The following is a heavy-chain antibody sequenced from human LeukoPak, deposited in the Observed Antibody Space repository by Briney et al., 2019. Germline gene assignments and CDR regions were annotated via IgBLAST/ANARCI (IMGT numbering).Heavy chain of an antibody. CDR2: IYYSGST. Sequence: PSETLSLTCTVSGGSISSYYWGWIRQPPGKGLEWIGYIYYSGSTNYNPSLKSRVTISVDTSKNQFSLKLSSVTAADTAVYYCARNRYYYDSSGYSFRWFDPWGQGTLVTVSS. D-gene: IGHD3-22*01. V-gene: IGHV4-59*01. J-gene: IGHJ5*02. CDR1: GGSISSYY. CDR3: ARNRYYYDSSGYSFRWFDP.